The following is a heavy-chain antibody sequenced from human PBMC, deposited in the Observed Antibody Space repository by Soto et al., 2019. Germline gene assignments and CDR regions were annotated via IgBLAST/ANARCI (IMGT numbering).Heavy chain of an antibody. Sequence: PGESLKISCKGSGYSFTSYWISWVRQIPGKGLEWMGRIDPSDSYTNYSPSFQGHVTISADKSISTAYLQWSSLKASDTAMYYCARQISGYDFYYYYGMDVWGQGTTVTVSS. J-gene: IGHJ6*02. CDR1: GYSFTSYW. CDR2: IDPSDSYT. CDR3: ARQISGYDFYYYYGMDV. D-gene: IGHD5-12*01. V-gene: IGHV5-10-1*01.